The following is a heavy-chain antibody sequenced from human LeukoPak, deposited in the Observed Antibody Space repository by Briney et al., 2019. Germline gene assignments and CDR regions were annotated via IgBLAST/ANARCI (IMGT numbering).Heavy chain of an antibody. J-gene: IGHJ5*02. D-gene: IGHD6-13*01. V-gene: IGHV4-59*01. CDR3: ARDLYSSSWYGTARGYNWFDP. Sequence: SETLSLTCTVSGGSISSYYWSWIRQPPGKGLEWIGYIYYSGSNNYNTSLKRRVTISVDPSKNQFSLKLSSVTAADTAVYYCARDLYSSSWYGTARGYNWFDPWGQGTLVTVSS. CDR2: IYYSGSN. CDR1: GGSISSYY.